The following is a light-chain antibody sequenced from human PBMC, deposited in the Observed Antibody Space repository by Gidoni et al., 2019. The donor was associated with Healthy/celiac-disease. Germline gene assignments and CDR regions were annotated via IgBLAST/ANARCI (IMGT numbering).Light chain of an antibody. CDR3: QQYNNWPMYT. J-gene: IGKJ2*01. V-gene: IGKV3-15*01. Sequence: EIVMTQSPATLSVSPGERATLSCRASQSVSSNLAWYQQKPGQAPRLLIYGPSTRATGIPARFSGSGSGTEFTLTISSLQSEDFAVYYCQQYNNWPMYTFXQXTKLEIK. CDR1: QSVSSN. CDR2: GPS.